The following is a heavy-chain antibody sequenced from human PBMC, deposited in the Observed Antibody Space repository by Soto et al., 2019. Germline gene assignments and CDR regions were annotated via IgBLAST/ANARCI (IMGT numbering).Heavy chain of an antibody. CDR3: ARASAPHYYYDMAV. J-gene: IGHJ6*02. CDR2: IKYSGTT. CDR1: GGSISSSRCH. Sequence: SETLSLTCTVSGGSISSSRCHWGWIRQPPGKGLEWIASIKYSGTTFYNPSLKSRVTLSVDTSKNQFALKLSSVLAADTAVYYCARASAPHYYYDMAVWGQGTTVTVSS. D-gene: IGHD3-10*01. V-gene: IGHV4-39*01.